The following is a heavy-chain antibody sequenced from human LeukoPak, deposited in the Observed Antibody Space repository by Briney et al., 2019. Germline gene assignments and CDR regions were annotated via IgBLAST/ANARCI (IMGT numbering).Heavy chain of an antibody. V-gene: IGHV1-46*01. CDR1: GYSLTSYF. CDR3: AREMAVAGSGVIDS. CDR2: INPSGDGT. J-gene: IGHJ4*02. Sequence: ASVKVSCKASGYSLTSYFMHWVRQAPGQGLEWVGVINPSGDGTSYTQKFQGRVTMTRDMSTSTVFMELTSLRSEDTAVYFCAREMAVAGSGVIDSWGQGTLVTVSS. D-gene: IGHD6-19*01.